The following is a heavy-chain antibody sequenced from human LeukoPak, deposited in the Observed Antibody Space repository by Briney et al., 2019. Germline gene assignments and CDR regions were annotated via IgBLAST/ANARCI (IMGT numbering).Heavy chain of an antibody. V-gene: IGHV3-74*01. J-gene: IGHJ6*02. Sequence: GGSLRLSCAASGFTFSSYWMHWVRQAPGKGLVWVSRINTDGSSTSYADSVKGRFTISRDNAKNTLYLQMNSLRAEDTAVYYCAKVGVVPAAMTYYYYGMDVWGQGTTVTVS. CDR3: AKVGVVPAAMTYYYYGMDV. CDR2: INTDGSST. D-gene: IGHD2-2*01. CDR1: GFTFSSYW.